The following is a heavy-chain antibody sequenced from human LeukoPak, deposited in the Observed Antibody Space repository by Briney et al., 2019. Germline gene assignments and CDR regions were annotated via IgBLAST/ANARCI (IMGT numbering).Heavy chain of an antibody. J-gene: IGHJ6*02. CDR3: ARDNFGAYYYGMDV. CDR1: GYTFIDYS. Sequence: GASVKVSCKASGYTFIDYSTHWVRQAPGQGLEWMGVIHPTSGRTSYAQKLQGRVTMTRDASTSTVYLQLSSLRSEDTAIYYCARDNFGAYYYGMDVWGQGTTVTVSS. CDR2: IHPTSGRT. V-gene: IGHV1-46*01. D-gene: IGHD4-17*01.